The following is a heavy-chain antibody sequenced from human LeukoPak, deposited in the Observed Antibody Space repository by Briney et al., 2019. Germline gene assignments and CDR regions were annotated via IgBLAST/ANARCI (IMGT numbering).Heavy chain of an antibody. J-gene: IGHJ4*02. V-gene: IGHV4-59*01. CDR1: GGSISSYY. CDR2: IYYSGST. D-gene: IGHD5-18*01. CDR3: ARGEPDSYGGPVEDY. Sequence: SETLSLTCTVSGGSISSYYWSWIRQPPGKGLEWIGYIYYSGSTNYNPSLKRRVTISVDTSKNQFSLKLSSVTAADTAVYYCARGEPDSYGGPVEDYWGQGTLVTVSS.